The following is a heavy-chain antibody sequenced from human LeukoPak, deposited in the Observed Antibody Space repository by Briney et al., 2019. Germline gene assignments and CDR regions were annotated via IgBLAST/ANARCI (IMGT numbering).Heavy chain of an antibody. CDR1: GFTFSSHW. D-gene: IGHD1-1*01. V-gene: IGHV3-7*01. Sequence: GGSLRLSCAVSGFTFSSHWMSWVRQAPGKGLEWVANIKQDGSEKYYVDSVKGRFTISRDNAKNSLYLQMNSLRAEDTAVYYCASNLIKVLHAFDIWGQGTMVTVSS. CDR2: IKQDGSEK. CDR3: ASNLIKVLHAFDI. J-gene: IGHJ3*02.